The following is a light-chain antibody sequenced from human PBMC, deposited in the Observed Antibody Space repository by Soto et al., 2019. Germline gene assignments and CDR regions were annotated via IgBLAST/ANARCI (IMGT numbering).Light chain of an antibody. J-gene: IGKJ4*01. CDR1: QSVSSY. CDR3: QQYGSSPL. CDR2: DAS. Sequence: EIVLTQSPATLSLSPGERAALSCRASQSVSSYLAWYQQKPGQAPRLLIYDASNRATGIPARFSGSGSGTDFTLTISSLEPEDCAIYYCQQYGSSPLFGGGTKVDIK. V-gene: IGKV3-11*01.